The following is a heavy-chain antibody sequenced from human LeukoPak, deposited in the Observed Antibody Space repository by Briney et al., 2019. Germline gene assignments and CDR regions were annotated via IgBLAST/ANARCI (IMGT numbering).Heavy chain of an antibody. CDR1: GYTFTSYY. V-gene: IGHV1-46*01. CDR3: ARDSWGDVSFDY. J-gene: IGHJ4*02. CDR2: INPSGGST. D-gene: IGHD3-16*01. Sequence: ASVKVSCKASGYTFTSYYMHWVRQAPGQGLEWMGIINPSGGSTSYAQKFQGRVTMTRDTSTSTVYMELSSLRSGDTAVYYCARDSWGDVSFDYWGQGTLVTVSS.